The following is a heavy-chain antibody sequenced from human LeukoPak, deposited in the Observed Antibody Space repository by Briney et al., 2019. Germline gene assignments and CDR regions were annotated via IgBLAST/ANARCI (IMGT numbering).Heavy chain of an antibody. CDR3: ARGLPMVRGVNWFDP. CDR1: GGSFSGYY. Sequence: SETLSLTCAVYGGSFSGYYWSWIRQPPGKGLEWIGEINHSGSTNYNPSLKSRVTILVDTSKNQFSLKLSSVTAADTAVYYCARGLPMVRGVNWFDPWGQGTLVTVSS. J-gene: IGHJ5*02. CDR2: INHSGST. V-gene: IGHV4-34*01. D-gene: IGHD3-10*01.